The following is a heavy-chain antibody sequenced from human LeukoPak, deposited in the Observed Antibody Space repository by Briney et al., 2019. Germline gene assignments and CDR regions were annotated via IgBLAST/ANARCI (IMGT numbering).Heavy chain of an antibody. Sequence: SETLSLTCTVSGGSISSSSYYWGWIRQPPGKGLECIGSIYYSGSTYYNPSLKSRVTISVDTSKNQFSLELSSVTAADTAVYYCARSDYYYYYMDVWGKGTTVTVSS. CDR1: GGSISSSSYY. J-gene: IGHJ6*03. CDR3: ARSDYYYYYMDV. CDR2: IYYSGST. V-gene: IGHV4-39*07.